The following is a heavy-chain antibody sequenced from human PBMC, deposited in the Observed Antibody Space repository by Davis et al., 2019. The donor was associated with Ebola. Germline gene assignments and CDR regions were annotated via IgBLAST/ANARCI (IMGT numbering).Heavy chain of an antibody. Sequence: GGSLRLSCAASGFIVSSNYMSWVRQAPGKGLEWVSVIYSGGTTNYADSVKGRFPISRHNSKNTLYLHINSLRAEDTAVYYCARGYYDSTGNRYFDFWGRGTLVTVSS. CDR2: IYSGGTT. CDR3: ARGYYDSTGNRYFDF. CDR1: GFIVSSNY. J-gene: IGHJ2*01. D-gene: IGHD3-22*01. V-gene: IGHV3-53*04.